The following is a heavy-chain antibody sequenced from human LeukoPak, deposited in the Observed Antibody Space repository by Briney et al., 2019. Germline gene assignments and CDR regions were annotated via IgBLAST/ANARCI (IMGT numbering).Heavy chain of an antibody. J-gene: IGHJ3*02. CDR1: GITFSAYA. V-gene: IGHV3-23*01. CDR2: ARGGGGSA. D-gene: IGHD4-17*01. CDR3: ARDPNGDYIGAFDM. Sequence: PGGSLRLSCTASGITFSAYAMMWIRQAPGKGPEWVSAARGGGGSAFYADSVKGRFTISRDNSKYTLFLQMYSLRAEDTAVYYCARDPNGDYIGAFDMWGPGTMVTVSS.